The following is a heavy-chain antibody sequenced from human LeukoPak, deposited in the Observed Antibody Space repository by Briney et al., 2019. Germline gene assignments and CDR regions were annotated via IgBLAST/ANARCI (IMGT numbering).Heavy chain of an antibody. CDR3: ARVERFGATVDY. CDR1: GYTFTGYY. V-gene: IGHV1-2*02. CDR2: INPNSGGT. Sequence: ASVKVSCKASGYTFTGYYMHWVRQAPGQGLEWMGWINPNSGGTNYAQKFQGRVTMTRVTSISTAYMELSRLRSDDTAVYYCARVERFGATVDYWGQGTLITVSS. J-gene: IGHJ4*02. D-gene: IGHD1-26*01.